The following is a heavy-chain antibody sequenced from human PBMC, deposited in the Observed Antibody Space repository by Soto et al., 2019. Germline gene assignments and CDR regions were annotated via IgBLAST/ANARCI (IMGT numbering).Heavy chain of an antibody. Sequence: QVQLQESGPGLVKPSQTLSLTCTVSGGSISSGDYYWSWIRQPPGKGLEWIGSIYYSGSTYYNPSLNSRVTISVDPSKNHFYLKLNPVASAETAVYYCASQHSSPYYDNWGRGTLGAVSS. CDR3: ASQHSSPYYDN. CDR2: IYYSGST. V-gene: IGHV4-30-4*01. D-gene: IGHD6-13*01. J-gene: IGHJ4*02. CDR1: GGSISSGDYY.